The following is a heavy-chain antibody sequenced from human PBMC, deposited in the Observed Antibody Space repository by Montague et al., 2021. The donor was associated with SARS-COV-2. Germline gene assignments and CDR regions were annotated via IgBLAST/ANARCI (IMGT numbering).Heavy chain of an antibody. Sequence: SETLSLTCSVPGGSISTPNFYWGWVRQPPGKGLEWIGRVFYRGSTYYTPSLKSRVAISVDTSKNPFFLSLDSVTAADTALYFCARIPVSGSGGFYYFDSWSQGTLVTVSS. CDR3: ARIPVSGSGGFYYFDS. CDR1: GGSISTPNFY. V-gene: IGHV4-39*01. J-gene: IGHJ4*02. D-gene: IGHD3-10*01. CDR2: VFYRGST.